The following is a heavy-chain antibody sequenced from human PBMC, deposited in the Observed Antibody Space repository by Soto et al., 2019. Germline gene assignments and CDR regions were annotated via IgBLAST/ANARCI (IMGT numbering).Heavy chain of an antibody. V-gene: IGHV5-51*01. J-gene: IGHJ4*02. D-gene: IGHD3-10*01. Sequence: PRESLKISCKGSGYSFTSYWIGWVRQMPGKGLEWMGIIYPDDYDTRYSPSFQGQVTISADKSISTAYLQWSSLKASDTAMYYCARRYYYDSGNYYTGYFDYWGQGTLVTVSS. CDR1: GYSFTSYW. CDR3: ARRYYYDSGNYYTGYFDY. CDR2: IYPDDYDT.